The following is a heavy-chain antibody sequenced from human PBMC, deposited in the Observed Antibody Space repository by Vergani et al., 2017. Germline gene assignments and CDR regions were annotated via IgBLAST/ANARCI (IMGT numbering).Heavy chain of an antibody. V-gene: IGHV3-23*01. CDR3: AKGGGYYYYMDV. Sequence: EVQLLESGGGLVQPGGSLRLTCAASEFTFSNYAMNWVRQAPGKGLEWVSGISGSGVSAYYTDSVKGRFTISRDNSKNMLLLQMNNLRTEDTAIYYCAKGGGYYYYMDVWGKGTTVTVSS. D-gene: IGHD2-15*01. CDR2: ISGSGVSA. CDR1: EFTFSNYA. J-gene: IGHJ6*03.